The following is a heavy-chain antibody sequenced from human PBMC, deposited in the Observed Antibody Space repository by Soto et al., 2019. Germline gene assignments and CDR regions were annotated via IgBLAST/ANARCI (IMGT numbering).Heavy chain of an antibody. CDR3: ARALDYYDSSGPRNYFDY. V-gene: IGHV4-59*01. J-gene: IGHJ4*02. CDR2: IYYSGST. D-gene: IGHD3-22*01. Sequence: SETLSLTCTVSGGSISSYYWSWIRQPPGKGLEWIGYIYYSGSTNYNPSLKSRVTISVDTSKNQFSLKLSSVTAADTAVYYCARALDYYDSSGPRNYFDYWGQGTLVTVSS. CDR1: GGSISSYY.